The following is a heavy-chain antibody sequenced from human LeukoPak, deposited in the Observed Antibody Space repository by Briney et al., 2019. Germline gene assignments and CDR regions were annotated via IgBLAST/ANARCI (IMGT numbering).Heavy chain of an antibody. Sequence: SETLSLTCAVYGGSFSGYYWSWIRQPPGKGLEWIGEINHSGSTNYNPSLKSRVTISVDTSKNQFSLKLSSVTAADTAVYYCARGPHYDILTGYYNDAFDTWGQGTMVTVSS. CDR1: GGSFSGYY. D-gene: IGHD3-9*01. V-gene: IGHV4-34*01. J-gene: IGHJ3*02. CDR2: INHSGST. CDR3: ARGPHYDILTGYYNDAFDT.